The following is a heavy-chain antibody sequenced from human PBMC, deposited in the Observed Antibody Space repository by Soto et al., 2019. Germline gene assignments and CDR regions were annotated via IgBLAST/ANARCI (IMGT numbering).Heavy chain of an antibody. V-gene: IGHV1-69*13. J-gene: IGHJ6*02. D-gene: IGHD4-17*01. Sequence: SVKVSCKASGGTFSSYAISWVRQAPGQGLEWMGGIIPIFGTANYEQKFQGRVTITADESTSTAYMELSSLRSEDTAVYYCARARNHMTTLYYYGMDVWGQGTTVTVSS. CDR1: GGTFSSYA. CDR3: ARARNHMTTLYYYGMDV. CDR2: IIPIFGTA.